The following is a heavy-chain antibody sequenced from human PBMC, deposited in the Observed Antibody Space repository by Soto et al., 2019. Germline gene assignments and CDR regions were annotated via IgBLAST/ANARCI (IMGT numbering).Heavy chain of an antibody. CDR3: ARGWLQSGFDI. Sequence: LSLTCAISGDSVSSNSAVWNWIRQSPSRGLEWLGRTYYRSKWYNDYAVSVKSRITINPDTSKNQFSLQLNSVTPEDTAVYYCARGWLQSGFDIWGQGTMVTVSS. V-gene: IGHV6-1*01. J-gene: IGHJ3*02. CDR2: TYYRSKWYN. D-gene: IGHD5-12*01. CDR1: GDSVSSNSAV.